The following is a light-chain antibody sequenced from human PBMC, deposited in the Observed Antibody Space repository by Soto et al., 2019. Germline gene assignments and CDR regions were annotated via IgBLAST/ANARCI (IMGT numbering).Light chain of an antibody. J-gene: IGKJ4*01. CDR3: QQSFSFPAT. Sequence: DIQMTQSPSSLSASVGDRVTITCRASQSISDSLNWYQHKPGTAPKLLIYAASSLQSGLPSRFSGGGSGTDYTLTISSLQPEDFVTYFCQQSFSFPATFGGGTKVEIK. CDR2: AAS. CDR1: QSISDS. V-gene: IGKV1-39*01.